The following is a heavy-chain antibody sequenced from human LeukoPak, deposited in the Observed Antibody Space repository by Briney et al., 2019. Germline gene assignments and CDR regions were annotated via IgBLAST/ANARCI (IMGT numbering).Heavy chain of an antibody. Sequence: GGSLRLSCAASGFTFSSYWMHWVRQAPGKGLAWVSRINSDGSSTSYADSVKGRFTISRDNAKNSLYLQMNSLRAEDTAVYYCARGASYSSSWYKGLDPWGQGTLVTVSS. D-gene: IGHD6-13*01. J-gene: IGHJ5*02. V-gene: IGHV3-74*01. CDR2: INSDGSST. CDR1: GFTFSSYW. CDR3: ARGASYSSSWYKGLDP.